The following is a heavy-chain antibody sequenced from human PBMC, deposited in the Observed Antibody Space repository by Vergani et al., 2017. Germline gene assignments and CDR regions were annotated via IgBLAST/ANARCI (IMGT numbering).Heavy chain of an antibody. CDR1: RFTFSSHA. J-gene: IGHJ4*02. CDR2: IKNTGDST. D-gene: IGHD5-24*01. V-gene: IGHV3-23*01. CDR3: GRGSDNYN. Sequence: EVQLLQSEGAVVQPGGSLRLSCVASRFTFSSHAMSWGRQGHGQGLEWVSSIKNTGDSTHYAYSVKGRFTISRDNSKNTLYLQMNSLRVEDTAVYYCGRGSDNYNWGQGTLVTVSS.